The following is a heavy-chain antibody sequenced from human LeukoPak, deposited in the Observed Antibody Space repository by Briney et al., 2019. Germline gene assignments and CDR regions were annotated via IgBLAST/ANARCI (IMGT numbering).Heavy chain of an antibody. Sequence: SETLSLTCTVSGGSISSGGYYWSWIRQHPGKGLEWIGYIYYSGSTYYNPSLKSRVTISVDTSKNQFSLKLSSVTAADTAVYYCAREGPEDIVVVPAAQGRFDPWGQGTLVTVSS. CDR2: IYYSGST. CDR3: AREGPEDIVVVPAAQGRFDP. V-gene: IGHV4-31*03. CDR1: GGSISSGGYY. D-gene: IGHD2-2*01. J-gene: IGHJ5*02.